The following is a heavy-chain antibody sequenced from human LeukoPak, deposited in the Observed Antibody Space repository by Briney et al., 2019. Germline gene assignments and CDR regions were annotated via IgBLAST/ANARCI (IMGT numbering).Heavy chain of an antibody. J-gene: IGHJ6*03. CDR3: AKDADGYCSSTSCYSPYYMDV. V-gene: IGHV3-30*02. Sequence: GGSLRLSCAASGFTFSSYGMHWVRQAPGKGLEWVAFIRYDGSNKYYADSVKGRFTISRDNSKNTLYLQMNSLRAEDTAVYYCAKDADGYCSSTSCYSPYYMDVWGKGTTVTVSS. CDR1: GFTFSSYG. CDR2: IRYDGSNK. D-gene: IGHD2-2*02.